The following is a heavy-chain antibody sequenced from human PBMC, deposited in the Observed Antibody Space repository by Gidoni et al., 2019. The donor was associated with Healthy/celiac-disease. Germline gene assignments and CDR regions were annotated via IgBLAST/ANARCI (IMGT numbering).Heavy chain of an antibody. Sequence: EVQLVESGGGLVQPGGSLRLSCAASGFTFSTYSMNWVRQAPGKGLEWVSGLSASVGTTYYADSVKGRFTISRDNSKNTLFLQMNSLRAEDTAVYYCATPRGSSSWYYFDYWGQGTLVTVSS. CDR3: ATPRGSSSWYYFDY. CDR1: GFTFSTYS. D-gene: IGHD6-13*01. CDR2: LSASVGTT. V-gene: IGHV3-23*04. J-gene: IGHJ4*02.